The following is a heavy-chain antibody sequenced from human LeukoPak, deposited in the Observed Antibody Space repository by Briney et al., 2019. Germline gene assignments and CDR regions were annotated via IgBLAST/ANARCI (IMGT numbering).Heavy chain of an antibody. CDR1: GFTFSSYG. V-gene: IGHV3-7*01. CDR3: ARVVVGVATFDY. Sequence: GRPLRLSCAASGFTFSSYGMHWVRQAPGKGLEWVANIKQDGSEKYYVDSVKGRFTISRDNAKNSLYLQMNSLRAEDTAVYYCARVVVGVATFDYWGQGTLVTVSS. J-gene: IGHJ4*02. CDR2: IKQDGSEK. D-gene: IGHD5-12*01.